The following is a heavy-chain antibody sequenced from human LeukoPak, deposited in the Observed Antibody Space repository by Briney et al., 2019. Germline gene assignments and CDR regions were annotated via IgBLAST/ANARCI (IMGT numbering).Heavy chain of an antibody. CDR2: INHSGST. V-gene: IGHV4-34*01. CDR1: GGSFSGYY. D-gene: IGHD3-10*01. J-gene: IGHJ5*02. Sequence: SETLSLTCAVYGGSFSGYYWSWIRQPPGKGLEWIGEINHSGSTNYSPSLRSRVTISVDTSKNQFSLKLNSVTAADTAVYYCARGPAMVRGVNWFDPWGQGTLVTVSS. CDR3: ARGPAMVRGVNWFDP.